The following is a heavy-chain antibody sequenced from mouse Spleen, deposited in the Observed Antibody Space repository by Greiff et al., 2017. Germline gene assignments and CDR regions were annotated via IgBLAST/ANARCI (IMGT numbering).Heavy chain of an antibody. V-gene: IGHV5-9-3*01. CDR2: ISSGGSYT. J-gene: IGHJ4*01. CDR3: ARQEVPYYAMDY. CDR1: GFTFSSYA. Sequence: EVKLMESGGGLVKPGGSLKLSCAASGFTFSSYAMSWVRQTPEKRLEWVATISSGGSYTYYPDSVKGRFTISRDNAKNTLYLQMSSLRSEDTAMYYCARQEVPYYAMDYWGQGTSVTVSS.